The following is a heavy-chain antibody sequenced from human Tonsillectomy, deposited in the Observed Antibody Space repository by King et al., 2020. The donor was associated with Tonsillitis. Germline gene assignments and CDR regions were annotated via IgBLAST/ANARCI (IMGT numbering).Heavy chain of an antibody. Sequence: VQLVESGGGLVKPGGSLRLSCAASGFTFSSYSMNWVRQAPGKGLEWVSSISISSSYIYYAGSVKGRFTIPRDNAKNSLYLQMNSLRAEDTAVYYCARGFASAAAGTFLDYWGQGTLVTVSS. CDR3: ARGFASAAAGTFLDY. V-gene: IGHV3-21*01. CDR1: GFTFSSYS. D-gene: IGHD6-13*01. J-gene: IGHJ4*02. CDR2: ISISSSYI.